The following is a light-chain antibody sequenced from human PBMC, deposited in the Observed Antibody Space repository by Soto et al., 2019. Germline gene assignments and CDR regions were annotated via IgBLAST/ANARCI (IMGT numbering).Light chain of an antibody. V-gene: IGLV2-14*01. CDR3: SSYSSSNTFYV. Sequence: QSALTQPASVSGSPGQSITISCTGTSSDVGGYNYVSWYQQHPGKAPKLIIYDVINRPSGVSNRFSGSKSGNTASLTISGLQAEDEADYYCSSYSSSNTFYVFGSGTKLTVL. CDR2: DVI. CDR1: SSDVGGYNY. J-gene: IGLJ1*01.